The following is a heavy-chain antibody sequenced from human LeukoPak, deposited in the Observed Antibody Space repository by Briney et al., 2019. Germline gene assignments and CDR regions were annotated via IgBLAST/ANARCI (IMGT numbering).Heavy chain of an antibody. CDR3: ARGSTGTTFSFDY. V-gene: IGHV1-69*05. CDR1: VGTFSSYA. D-gene: IGHD1-7*01. Sequence: ASVKVSCKASVGTFSSYAISWVRQTPGQGLEWMGGIIPIFGTANYAQKFQGRVTITTDESTSTAYMELSSLRSEDTAVYYCARGSTGTTFSFDYWGQGTLVTVSS. J-gene: IGHJ4*02. CDR2: IIPIFGTA.